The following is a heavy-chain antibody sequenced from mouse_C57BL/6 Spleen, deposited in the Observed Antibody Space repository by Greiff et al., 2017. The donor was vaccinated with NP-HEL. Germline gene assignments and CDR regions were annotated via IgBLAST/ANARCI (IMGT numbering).Heavy chain of an antibody. CDR2: IDPSDSET. V-gene: IGHV1-52*01. Sequence: QVQLQQPGAELVRPGSSVKLSCKASGYTFTSYWMHWVKQRPIQGLEWIGNIDPSDSETHYNQKFKDKATLTVDKSSSTAYMQLSSLTSEDSAVYYCAREDYGSSYGGAMDYWGQGTSVTVSS. CDR3: AREDYGSSYGGAMDY. D-gene: IGHD1-1*01. J-gene: IGHJ4*01. CDR1: GYTFTSYW.